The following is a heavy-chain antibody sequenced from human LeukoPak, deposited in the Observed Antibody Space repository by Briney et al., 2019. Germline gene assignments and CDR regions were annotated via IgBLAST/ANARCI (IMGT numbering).Heavy chain of an antibody. D-gene: IGHD3-22*01. CDR2: IYYSGST. CDR3: ARQSDYYDSSGQFD. J-gene: IGHJ4*02. V-gene: IGHV4-39*01. Sequence: SDTLSLTCTVSGGSISSSSYYWGWIRQPPGKGLEWIGSIYYSGSTYYNPSLKSRVTISVDTSKNQFSLKLSSVTAADTAVYYCARQSDYYDSSGQFDWGQGTLVTVSS. CDR1: GGSISSSSYY.